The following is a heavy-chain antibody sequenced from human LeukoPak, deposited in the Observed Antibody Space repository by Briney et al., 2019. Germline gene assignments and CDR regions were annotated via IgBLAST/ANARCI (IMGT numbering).Heavy chain of an antibody. D-gene: IGHD3-22*01. Sequence: GGSLRLSCAASGFTFSSYAMHWVRQAPGKGLEWVAVISYDGSNKYYADSVKGRFTISRDNSKNTLYLQMNSLRAEDTAVYFCARASYDSSGYYFFDYWGQGTLVTVSS. CDR3: ARASYDSSGYYFFDY. CDR2: ISYDGSNK. J-gene: IGHJ4*02. V-gene: IGHV3-30-3*01. CDR1: GFTFSSYA.